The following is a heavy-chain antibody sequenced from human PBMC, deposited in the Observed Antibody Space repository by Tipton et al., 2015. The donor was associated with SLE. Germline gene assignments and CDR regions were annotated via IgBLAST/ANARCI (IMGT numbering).Heavy chain of an antibody. J-gene: IGHJ6*02. CDR2: VYDSGTT. CDR3: ARVVAVEATHYYSVDI. Sequence: TLSLTCTVSGGSIRSYYWGWIRQPPGKGLEWIGSVYDSGTTYYNPSLKTRVTMSVDTSKNQFSLKLRSLTAADTAVYYCARVVAVEATHYYSVDIWGQGTTVTVSS. CDR1: GGSIRSYY. V-gene: IGHV4-39*07. D-gene: IGHD3-22*01.